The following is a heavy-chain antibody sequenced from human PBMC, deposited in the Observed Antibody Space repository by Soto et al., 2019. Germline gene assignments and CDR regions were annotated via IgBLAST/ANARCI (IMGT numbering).Heavy chain of an antibody. CDR2: VYWDDDK. D-gene: IGHD2-15*01. Sequence: QITLKESGPTLVNPTQTLTLTCTFSGFSLNTSAVGVGWIRQPPGKALEWLALVYWDDDKLYSPSLKSRLTITKDNSKNQVVLTMTNMDTVDTATYFCSHVLGYCSSVTCYDSVDYMDVWGKGTTVTVSS. CDR1: GFSLNTSAVG. V-gene: IGHV2-5*02. J-gene: IGHJ6*03. CDR3: SHVLGYCSSVTCYDSVDYMDV.